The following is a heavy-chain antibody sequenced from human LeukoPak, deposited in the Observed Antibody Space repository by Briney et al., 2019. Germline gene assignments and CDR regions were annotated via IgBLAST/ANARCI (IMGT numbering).Heavy chain of an antibody. V-gene: IGHV3-30*04. CDR3: AKVKEQPYFDY. D-gene: IGHD6-13*01. Sequence: GRSLRLSCAASGFTFSSYAMHWVRQAPGKGLEWVAVISYDGSNKYYADSVKGRFTISRDNSKNTLYLQMNSLRAEDTAVYYCAKVKEQPYFDYWGQGTLVTVSS. CDR1: GFTFSSYA. CDR2: ISYDGSNK. J-gene: IGHJ4*02.